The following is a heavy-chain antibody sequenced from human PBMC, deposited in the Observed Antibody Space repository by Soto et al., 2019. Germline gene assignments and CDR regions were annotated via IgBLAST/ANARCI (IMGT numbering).Heavy chain of an antibody. V-gene: IGHV4-38-2*02. J-gene: IGHJ4*02. CDR1: GYSISSGYH. CDR3: ARDTTIAARKPFDF. D-gene: IGHD6-6*01. CDR2: IYYSGDT. Sequence: ETLSLTCAVSGYSISSGYHWGWIRQPPGKGLEWIGNIYYSGDTFYNPSLKSRVTISVDTSKNQFSLKMNSVTAADTAVYYCARDTTIAARKPFDFWGQGILVTVSS.